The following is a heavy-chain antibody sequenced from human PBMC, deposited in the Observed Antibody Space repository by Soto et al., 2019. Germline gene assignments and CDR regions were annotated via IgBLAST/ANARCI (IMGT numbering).Heavy chain of an antibody. Sequence: EVQLVESGGGLVTPGGSLTLSCAASGFSFSTAWMNWVRQAPGKGLEWVGLIKSKGGGGTADYAAPVKGRFIISRDDSRNTIYLQINSLKPEDTALYYCICQQDFYYGRAVWGQGTTFTVSS. J-gene: IGHJ6*02. CDR1: GFSFSTAW. CDR3: ICQQDFYYGRAV. D-gene: IGHD6-13*01. CDR2: IKSKGGGGTA. V-gene: IGHV3-15*07.